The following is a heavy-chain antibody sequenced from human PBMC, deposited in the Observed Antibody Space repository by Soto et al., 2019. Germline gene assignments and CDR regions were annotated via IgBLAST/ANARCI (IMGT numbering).Heavy chain of an antibody. CDR3: ARVQLWFGEAGGMDV. CDR2: IYTSGST. D-gene: IGHD3-10*01. V-gene: IGHV4-4*07. CDR1: GGSISSYY. Sequence: TSETLSLTCTVSGGSISSYYWSWIRQPAGKGLEWIGRIYTSGSTNYNPSLKSRVTMSVDTSKNQFSLKLSSVTAADTAVYYCARVQLWFGEAGGMDVWGQGTTVTVSS. J-gene: IGHJ6*02.